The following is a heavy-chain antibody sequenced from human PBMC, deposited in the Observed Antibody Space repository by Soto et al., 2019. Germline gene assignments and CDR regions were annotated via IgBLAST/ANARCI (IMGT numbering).Heavy chain of an antibody. CDR2: IKSQRDGGTR. CDR3: TTELTTIPTIWY. V-gene: IGHV3-15*07. D-gene: IGHD4-4*01. Sequence: EVQLVESGGDLVKPGGSLRLSCAASGFSFRNAWMHWVRQTPGKGLEWVGRIKSQRDGGTRDYAAPVKGRFTLARDYSKNTVYLDMKSRKTADTAVYYCTTELTTIPTIWYWGQGTLVTVSS. J-gene: IGHJ4*02. CDR1: GFSFRNAW.